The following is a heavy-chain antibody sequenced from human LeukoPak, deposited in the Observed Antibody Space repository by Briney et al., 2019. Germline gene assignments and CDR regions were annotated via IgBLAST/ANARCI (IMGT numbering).Heavy chain of an antibody. CDR1: GYTFTTSD. J-gene: IGHJ5*02. Sequence: ASVKVSCKASGYTFTTSDINWVRQATGQGLEWMGWMNPNTGNTGYAQRFQGRVTMTRDTSRSTAYMELSILRSEDTAVYYCARAPGYCSSTTCDKRFDPWGQGTLVTVSS. D-gene: IGHD2-2*02. CDR3: ARAPGYCSSTTCDKRFDP. V-gene: IGHV1-8*01. CDR2: MNPNTGNT.